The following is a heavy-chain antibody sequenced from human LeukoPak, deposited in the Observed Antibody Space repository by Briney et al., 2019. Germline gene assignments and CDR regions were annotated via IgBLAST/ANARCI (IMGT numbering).Heavy chain of an antibody. Sequence: PGGSLRLSCAASGFTFSSYSMNWVRQAPGKGLEWVSSISSSSSYMYYADSVKGRFAISRDNAKNSLYLQMNSLRAEDTAVYYCARDSPPSAKLVRYFDYWGQGTLVTVSS. J-gene: IGHJ4*02. D-gene: IGHD6-13*01. CDR2: ISSSSSYM. CDR1: GFTFSSYS. V-gene: IGHV3-21*01. CDR3: ARDSPPSAKLVRYFDY.